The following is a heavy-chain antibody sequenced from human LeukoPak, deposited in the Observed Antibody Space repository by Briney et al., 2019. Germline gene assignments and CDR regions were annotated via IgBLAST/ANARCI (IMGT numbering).Heavy chain of an antibody. J-gene: IGHJ3*01. V-gene: IGHV4-30-2*01. CDR2: VSHTGSA. D-gene: IGHD2-8*01. CDR3: ARHLTLNTQMAAPDAFDV. Sequence: PSETLSLTCSVSGGSISIGSYYWGWIRQPPGKGLEWIGYVSHTGSAFYNPSLRSRVTISLDRSKNQFSLNLNSVTAADTAVYYCARHLTLNTQMAAPDAFDVWGQGTMVTVSS. CDR1: GGSISIGSYY.